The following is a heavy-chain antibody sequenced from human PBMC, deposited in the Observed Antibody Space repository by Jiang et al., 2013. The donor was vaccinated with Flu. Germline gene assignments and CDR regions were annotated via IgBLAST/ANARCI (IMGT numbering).Heavy chain of an antibody. J-gene: IGHJ4*02. CDR1: GGSISSYY. CDR2: IYYSGST. D-gene: IGHD4-17*01. V-gene: IGHV4-59*08. Sequence: GPGLVKPSETLSLTCTVSGGSISSYYWSWIRQPPGKGLEWIGYIYYSGSTNYNPSLKSRVTISVDTSKNQFSLKLSSVTAADTAVYYCARRFPYGDYVMGFDYWGQGTLVTVSS. CDR3: ARRFPYGDYVMGFDY.